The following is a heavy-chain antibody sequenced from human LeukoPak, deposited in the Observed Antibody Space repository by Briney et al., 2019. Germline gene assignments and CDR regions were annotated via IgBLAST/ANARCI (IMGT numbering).Heavy chain of an antibody. CDR3: ARGISDDILTGYVDY. CDR2: INSDGSST. J-gene: IGHJ4*02. Sequence: GGSLRLSCAASGFTFSSYWMHWVRQAPGKGLVWVSRINSDGSSTSYADSVKGRFTISRDNSKNTLYLQMNSLRAEDTAVYYCARGISDDILTGYVDYWGQGTLVTVSS. CDR1: GFTFSSYW. V-gene: IGHV3-74*01. D-gene: IGHD3-9*01.